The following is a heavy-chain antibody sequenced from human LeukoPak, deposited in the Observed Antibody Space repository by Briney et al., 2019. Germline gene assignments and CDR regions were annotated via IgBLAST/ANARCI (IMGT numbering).Heavy chain of an antibody. V-gene: IGHV4-59*08. CDR2: IYYSGST. Sequence: SETLSLTCTVSGGSISSYYWSWIRQPPGKGLEWIGYIYYSGSTNYNPSLKGRVTISVDTSKNQFSLKLSSVTAADTAVYYCARQWLVRYYFDYWGQGTLVTVSS. CDR1: GGSISSYY. CDR3: ARQWLVRYYFDY. D-gene: IGHD6-19*01. J-gene: IGHJ4*02.